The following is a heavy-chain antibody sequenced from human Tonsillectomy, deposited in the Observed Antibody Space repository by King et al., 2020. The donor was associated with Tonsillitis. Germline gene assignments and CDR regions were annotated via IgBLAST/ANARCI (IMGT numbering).Heavy chain of an antibody. CDR3: AGVLGWHDPREEYFQH. CDR1: GGTFSSYA. D-gene: IGHD1-1*01. Sequence: VQLVESGAEVKKPGSSVKVSCKASGGTFSSYAISWVRQAPGQGLEWMGGIIPIFGTANYAQKFQGRVTITADESKSTANMELSSLRSEDTAVYYCAGVLGWHDPREEYFQHWGQGTLVTVSS. CDR2: IIPIFGTA. V-gene: IGHV1-69*01. J-gene: IGHJ1*01.